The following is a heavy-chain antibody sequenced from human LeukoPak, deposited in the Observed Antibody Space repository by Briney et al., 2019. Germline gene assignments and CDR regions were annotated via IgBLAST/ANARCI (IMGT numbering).Heavy chain of an antibody. D-gene: IGHD3-22*01. CDR1: GFTFRTYG. V-gene: IGHV3-33*01. Sequence: GRSLRLSCAASGFTFRTYGMHWVRQAPGKGLEWVAVIWYDGINKYYADSVKGRFTISRDNAKNSLYLQMNSLRAEDTAVYYCARETMIVVAYDAFDIWGQGTMVTVSS. CDR2: IWYDGINK. CDR3: ARETMIVVAYDAFDI. J-gene: IGHJ3*02.